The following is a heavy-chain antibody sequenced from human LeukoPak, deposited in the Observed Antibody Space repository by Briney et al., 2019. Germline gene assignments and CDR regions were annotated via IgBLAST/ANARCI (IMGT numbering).Heavy chain of an antibody. V-gene: IGHV1-18*01. J-gene: IGHJ4*02. CDR2: ISAYNGNT. CDR3: AGGSYGYDY. D-gene: IGHD5-18*01. CDR1: GYTLYSYG. Sequence: APVKVSCKGSGYTLYSYGISWVRQAPGQRLEWMGWISAYNGNTNYAQKLQGRVTMTTDTSTSTAYMELRSLRSDDTAVYYCAGGSYGYDYWGQGTLVTVSS.